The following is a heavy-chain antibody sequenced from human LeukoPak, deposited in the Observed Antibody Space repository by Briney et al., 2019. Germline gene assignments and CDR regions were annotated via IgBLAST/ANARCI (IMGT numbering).Heavy chain of an antibody. CDR3: ARVEASGYDYGAFDY. D-gene: IGHD5-12*01. V-gene: IGHV3-7*01. CDR2: IKKDGSER. Sequence: GGPLRLSCEASGLPFNKYWMTWVRQAPGKGLEWVANIKKDGSERYYVDSLKGRFTISRDNAKNSLYLQMNSLRAEDTAVYYCARVEASGYDYGAFDYWGQGSLVTVSS. J-gene: IGHJ4*02. CDR1: GLPFNKYW.